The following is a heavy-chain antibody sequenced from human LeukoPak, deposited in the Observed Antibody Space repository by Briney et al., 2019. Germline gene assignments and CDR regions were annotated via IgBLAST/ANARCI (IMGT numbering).Heavy chain of an antibody. Sequence: GGSLRLSCAASGFTFSSYGMSWVRQAPGKGLEWVSAFSGSGGSTYYADSVKVRFTISRDNSKNTLYLQMGSLRAEDMSVYYCARETSSGWYKNFDYWGQGTLVTVSS. CDR2: FSGSGGST. V-gene: IGHV3-23*01. J-gene: IGHJ4*02. CDR3: ARETSSGWYKNFDY. D-gene: IGHD6-19*01. CDR1: GFTFSSYG.